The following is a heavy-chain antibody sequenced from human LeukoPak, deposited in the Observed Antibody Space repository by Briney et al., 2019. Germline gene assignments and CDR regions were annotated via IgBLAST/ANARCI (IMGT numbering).Heavy chain of an antibody. CDR2: IIGSGGST. D-gene: IGHD3-3*01. J-gene: IGHJ3*02. Sequence: GGSLRLSCAASGFTFSSYAVSWVRQAPGKGLEWVSAIIGSGGSTYYADSVKGRFTISRDNSKNTLYLQMNSLRAEDTAVYYCAKGSINTIFGVVTLDAFDIWGQGTMVTVSS. CDR3: AKGSINTIFGVVTLDAFDI. V-gene: IGHV3-23*01. CDR1: GFTFSSYA.